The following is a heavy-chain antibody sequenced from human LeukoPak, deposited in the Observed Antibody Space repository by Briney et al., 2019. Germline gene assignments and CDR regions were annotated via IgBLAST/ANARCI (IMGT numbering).Heavy chain of an antibody. Sequence: GASVKVSCTASGGTFSSYAISWVRQAPGQGLEWMGGIIPIFGTANYAQKFQGRVTITADESTSSAYMELSSLRSEDTAVYYCARVGPQSGFDYWGQGTLVTVSS. CDR1: GGTFSSYA. CDR3: ARVGPQSGFDY. CDR2: IIPIFGTA. J-gene: IGHJ4*02. D-gene: IGHD3-10*01. V-gene: IGHV1-69*13.